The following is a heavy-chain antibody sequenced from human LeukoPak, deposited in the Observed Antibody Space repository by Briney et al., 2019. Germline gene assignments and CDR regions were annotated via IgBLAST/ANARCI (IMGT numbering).Heavy chain of an antibody. V-gene: IGHV3-74*01. Sequence: PGGSLRLSCAVSGFTFSSYWMHWVRQAPGKGLVWVSRISSDGGGTSYADSVKGRFTISRDNAKNTLFLQMNSLRAEDTAVYYCARATHPTYYDSSGYYQDYWGQGTLVTVSS. CDR3: ARATHPTYYDSSGYYQDY. J-gene: IGHJ4*02. D-gene: IGHD3-22*01. CDR1: GFTFSSYW. CDR2: ISSDGGGT.